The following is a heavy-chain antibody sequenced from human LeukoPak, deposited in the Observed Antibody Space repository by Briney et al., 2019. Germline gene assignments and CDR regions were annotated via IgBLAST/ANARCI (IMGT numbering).Heavy chain of an antibody. D-gene: IGHD6-19*01. CDR3: AKGLRAVAGTSDDAFDI. CDR2: ISGSGGST. Sequence: PSETPSLTCAVYGGSFSGYYWSWIRQAPGKGLEWVSAISGSGGSTYYADSVKGRFTISRDNSKNTLYLQMNSLRAEDTAVYYCAKGLRAVAGTSDDAFDIWGQGTMVTVSS. CDR1: GGSFSGYY. J-gene: IGHJ3*02. V-gene: IGHV3-23*01.